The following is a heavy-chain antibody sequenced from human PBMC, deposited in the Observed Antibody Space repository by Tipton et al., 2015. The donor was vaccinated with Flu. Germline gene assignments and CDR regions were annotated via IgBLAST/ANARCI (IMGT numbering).Heavy chain of an antibody. Sequence: TLSLTCSVSGGSIDNYYWSWIRQPAEKGLEWIGRIFSSGSTFYNPSLKNRVSMSVDTSRKQFSLKLSSVTAADTAVYYCAGYRPGAPPLWGQGTLVTVSS. CDR1: GGSIDNYY. CDR3: AGYRPGAPPL. J-gene: IGHJ4*02. CDR2: IFSSGST. D-gene: IGHD3-16*02. V-gene: IGHV4-4*07.